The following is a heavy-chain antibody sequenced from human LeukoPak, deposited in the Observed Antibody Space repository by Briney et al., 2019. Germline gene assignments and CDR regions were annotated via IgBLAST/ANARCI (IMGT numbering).Heavy chain of an antibody. CDR1: GFTFSSYG. CDR2: IRYDGSNK. J-gene: IGHJ3*02. V-gene: IGHV3-33*01. Sequence: GGSLRLSCAAPGFTFSSYGMHWVRQAPGKGLEWVAVIRYDGSNKYYADSVKGRFTISRDNSKNTLYLQMNSLRAEDTAVYYCARDPETTVTHYWHAFDIWGQGTMVTVSS. D-gene: IGHD4-17*01. CDR3: ARDPETTVTHYWHAFDI.